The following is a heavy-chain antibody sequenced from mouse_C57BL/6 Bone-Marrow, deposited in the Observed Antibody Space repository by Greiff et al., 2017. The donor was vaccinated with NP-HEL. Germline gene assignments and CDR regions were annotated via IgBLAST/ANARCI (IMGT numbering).Heavy chain of an antibody. Sequence: QVQLQQPGAELVKPGASVKMSCKASGYTFTSYWITWVKQRPGQGLEWIGDIYPGSGSTNYNEKFKSKATLPVDTSSSTAYMQLSSLTSEDSAVYYCASLYYYGSSYWYFDVWGTGTTVTVSS. D-gene: IGHD1-1*01. CDR3: ASLYYYGSSYWYFDV. V-gene: IGHV1-55*01. CDR2: IYPGSGST. CDR1: GYTFTSYW. J-gene: IGHJ1*03.